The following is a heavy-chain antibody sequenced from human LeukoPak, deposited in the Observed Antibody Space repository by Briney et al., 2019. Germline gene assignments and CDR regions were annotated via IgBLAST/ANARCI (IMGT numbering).Heavy chain of an antibody. J-gene: IGHJ4*02. CDR1: GYTFTSYG. V-gene: IGHV1-18*01. CDR3: ARAGGRYYDFWSGCSFDY. D-gene: IGHD3-3*01. CDR2: ISAYNGNT. Sequence: ASVKVSCKASGYTFTSYGISWVRQAPGQGLEWMGWISAYNGNTNYAQKLQGRVTMTTDTSTSTAYMELRSLRSDDTAVYYCARAGGRYYDFWSGCSFDYWGQGTLVTVSS.